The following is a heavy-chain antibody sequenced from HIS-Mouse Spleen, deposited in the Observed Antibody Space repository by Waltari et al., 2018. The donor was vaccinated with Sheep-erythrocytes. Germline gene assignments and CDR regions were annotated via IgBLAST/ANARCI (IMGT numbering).Heavy chain of an antibody. CDR2: IYYSGSS. CDR3: ARLYYYDSSGYYVDY. CDR1: GGSISSSSYY. J-gene: IGHJ4*02. D-gene: IGHD3-22*01. V-gene: IGHV4-39*01. Sequence: QLQLQESGPGLVKPSETLSLTCTVSGGSISSSSYYWGGIRQPPGKGLEWIGSIYYSGSSYYNPSRNSRVTISVDTSKNQFSLKLSSVTAADTAVYYCARLYYYDSSGYYVDYWGQGTLVTVSS.